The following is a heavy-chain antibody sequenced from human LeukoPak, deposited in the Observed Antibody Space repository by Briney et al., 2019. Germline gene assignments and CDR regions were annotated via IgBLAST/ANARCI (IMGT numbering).Heavy chain of an antibody. CDR3: GRGGGGSYLEYSFDY. CDR1: GASITRRY. J-gene: IGHJ4*02. D-gene: IGHD3-10*01. Sequence: WEPLTLPCTVSGASITRRYWSWLRQPPGKGLEWVGHINYSGNTNYNPSIKSRVSISVDTSKNKFSLKLSSVTAADTAVYYWGRGGGGSYLEYSFDYWGQGTLVTVSS. V-gene: IGHV4-59*11. CDR2: INYSGNT.